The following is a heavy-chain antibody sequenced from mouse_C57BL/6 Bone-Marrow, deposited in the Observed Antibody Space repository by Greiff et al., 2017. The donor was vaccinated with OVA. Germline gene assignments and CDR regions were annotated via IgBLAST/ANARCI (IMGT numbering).Heavy chain of an antibody. J-gene: IGHJ2*01. V-gene: IGHV1-26*01. Sequence: EVKLQQSGPELVKPGASVKISCKASGYTFTDYYMNWVKQSHGKSLEWIGDINPNNGGTSYNQKFKGKAPLTVDKSSSTAYMELRSLTSEYSAVDYGARQDNFSDLLREDYWGQGTTLTVSS. CDR1: GYTFTDYY. CDR2: INPNNGGT. D-gene: IGHD1-1*01. CDR3: ARQDNFSDLLREDY.